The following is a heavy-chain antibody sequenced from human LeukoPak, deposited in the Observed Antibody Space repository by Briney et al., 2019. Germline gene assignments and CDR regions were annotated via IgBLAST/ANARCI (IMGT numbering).Heavy chain of an antibody. CDR3: ARGRGWQRLVRGFDY. Sequence: ASVKVSCKASGGTFSSYAISWVRQAPGQGLEWMGGIIPIFGTANYAQKFQDRVTITADESTSTAYMELSSLRSEDTAVYYCARGRGWQRLVRGFDYWGQGTLVTVSS. V-gene: IGHV1-69*13. CDR1: GGTFSSYA. J-gene: IGHJ4*02. D-gene: IGHD6-13*01. CDR2: IIPIFGTA.